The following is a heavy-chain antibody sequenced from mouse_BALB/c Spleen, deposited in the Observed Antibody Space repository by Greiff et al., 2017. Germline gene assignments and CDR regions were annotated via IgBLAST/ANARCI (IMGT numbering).Heavy chain of an antibody. J-gene: IGHJ2*01. D-gene: IGHD3-1*01. CDR1: GYTFSSYW. Sequence: QVQLKESGAELMKPGASVKISCKATGYTFSSYWIEWVKQRPGHGLEWIGEILPGSGSTNYNEKFKGKATFTADTSSNTAYMQLSSLTSEDSAVYYCARQLGLRRGFDYWGQGTTLTVSS. CDR3: ARQLGLRRGFDY. V-gene: IGHV1-9*01. CDR2: ILPGSGST.